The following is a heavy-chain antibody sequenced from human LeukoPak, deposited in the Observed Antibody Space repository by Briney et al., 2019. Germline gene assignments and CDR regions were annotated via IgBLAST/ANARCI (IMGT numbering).Heavy chain of an antibody. CDR1: GFTFRDHY. CDR2: INPSSSYI. V-gene: IGHV3-11*06. J-gene: IGHJ4*02. Sequence: GGSLRLSCVDSGFTFRDHYMSWIRQVPGKGLEWVAYINPSSSYISYTDSVKDRFTVSRDNVKNSLYLQMNSLRVEDTAVYYCARVFGPGFSYGYGISWGQGTLVTVSS. D-gene: IGHD5-18*01. CDR3: ARVFGPGFSYGYGIS.